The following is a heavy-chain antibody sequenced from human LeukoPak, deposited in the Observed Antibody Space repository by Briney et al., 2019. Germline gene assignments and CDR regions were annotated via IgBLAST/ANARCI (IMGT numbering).Heavy chain of an antibody. CDR1: GFTFSDFA. CDR3: ARECSSSNPLCS. J-gene: IGHJ5*02. CDR2: ISSYGGST. Sequence: GGSLRLSCAASGFTFSDFAMHWVRQAPGKGLEYVSAISSYGGSTYYANSVKGRFTISRDDSENTLFLHVNSLRPDDTAVYYCARECSSSNPLCSWGQGTLVTVS. V-gene: IGHV3-64*01. D-gene: IGHD2-2*01.